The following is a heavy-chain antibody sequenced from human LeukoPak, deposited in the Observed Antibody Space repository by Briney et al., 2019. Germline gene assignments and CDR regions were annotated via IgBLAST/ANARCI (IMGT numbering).Heavy chain of an antibody. Sequence: SQTLSLTCAISGDSVSSNSAAWNWTRQSPSRGLEWLGRTYYRSKWYNDYAVSVKSRTTINPDTSKNQFSLQLNSVTPEDTAVYYCARNDRRPYNWFDPWGQGTLVTVSS. CDR2: TYYRSKWYN. D-gene: IGHD1-1*01. V-gene: IGHV6-1*01. CDR1: GDSVSSNSAA. J-gene: IGHJ5*02. CDR3: ARNDRRPYNWFDP.